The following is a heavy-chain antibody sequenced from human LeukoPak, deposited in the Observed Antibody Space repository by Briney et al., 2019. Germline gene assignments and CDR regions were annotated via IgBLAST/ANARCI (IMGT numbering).Heavy chain of an antibody. CDR2: IYSGGST. CDR1: GFTVSSNY. Sequence: GGPLRLSCAASGFTVSSNYMSWVRQAPGKGLEWVSVIYSGGSTYYADSVKGRFTISRDNSKNTLYLQMNSLRAEDTAVYYCAREQLYYYDSSGTLNYMDVWGKGTTVTVSS. J-gene: IGHJ6*03. CDR3: AREQLYYYDSSGTLNYMDV. V-gene: IGHV3-66*02. D-gene: IGHD3-22*01.